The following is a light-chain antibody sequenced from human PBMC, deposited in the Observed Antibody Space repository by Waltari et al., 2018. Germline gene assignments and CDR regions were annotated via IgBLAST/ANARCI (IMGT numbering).Light chain of an antibody. CDR1: QNLMYDDGETY. V-gene: IGKV2-29*02. Sequence: DVVMTQTPVSLSATTGQPASFSCKTIQNLMYDDGETYLFWFLQRPGQSPQPLMYDVSSRFSGVPERFSGSGSGTDFTLTISRVEAEDVGVYYCMQAINLYSFGQGTKLEIK. CDR2: DVS. CDR3: MQAINLYS. J-gene: IGKJ2*03.